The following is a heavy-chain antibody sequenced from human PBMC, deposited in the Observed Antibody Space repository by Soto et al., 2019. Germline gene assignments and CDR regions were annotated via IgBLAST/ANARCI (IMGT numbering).Heavy chain of an antibody. Sequence: SVKVSCKASGFTFTNSAVQWVRQARGQRLEWIGWIVVGSGNTNYAQKFQERVTFTRDMSTSTAYMELSSLRSEDTAVYYCAAPPYYSGSGHYFYYGMDVWGQGTTVTVSS. CDR3: AAPPYYSGSGHYFYYGMDV. J-gene: IGHJ6*02. CDR2: IVVGSGNT. CDR1: GFTFTNSA. D-gene: IGHD3-10*01. V-gene: IGHV1-58*01.